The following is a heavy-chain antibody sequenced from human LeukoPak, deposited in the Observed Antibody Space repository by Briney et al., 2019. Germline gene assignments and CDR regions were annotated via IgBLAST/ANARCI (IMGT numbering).Heavy chain of an antibody. CDR1: GGTFSSYA. Sequence: ASVKVSCKASGGTFSSYAISWVRQAPGQGLEWMGGIIPIFGTANYAQKFQGRVTITTDESTSTAYMELSRLRSDDTAVYYCARDSRIAAAYPPTGYWGQGTLVTVSS. CDR2: IIPIFGTA. CDR3: ARDSRIAAAYPPTGY. D-gene: IGHD6-13*01. V-gene: IGHV1-69*05. J-gene: IGHJ4*02.